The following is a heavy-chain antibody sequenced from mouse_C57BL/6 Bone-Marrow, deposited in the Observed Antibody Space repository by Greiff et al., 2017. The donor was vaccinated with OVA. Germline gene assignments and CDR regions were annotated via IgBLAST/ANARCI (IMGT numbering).Heavy chain of an antibody. V-gene: IGHV8-11*01. Sequence: QVTLKVSGPGILQPSQTLSLTCSFSGFSLSTSGMGVGWIHQPSGNGLEWLAHIWWNDNKYYNTALKSRLTLSKDTSNNQVFLKIASVDTADTATYYCARKGPYYYGSSPYYFDYWGQGTTLTVSS. CDR2: IWWNDNK. CDR3: ARKGPYYYGSSPYYFDY. D-gene: IGHD1-1*01. CDR1: GFSLSTSGMG. J-gene: IGHJ2*01.